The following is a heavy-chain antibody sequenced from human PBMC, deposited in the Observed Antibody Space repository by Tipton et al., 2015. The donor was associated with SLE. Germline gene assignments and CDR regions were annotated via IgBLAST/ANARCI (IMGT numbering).Heavy chain of an antibody. CDR1: GGSISSGGYY. CDR2: IYRSGST. CDR3: ARVDTSTDWHFDL. V-gene: IGHV4-39*07. J-gene: IGHJ2*01. Sequence: TLSLTCTVSGGSISSGGYYWSWLRQPPGKGLEWIGEIYRSGSTNYNPSLKSRVTISIDTSKNQFSLKLTSVTAADTAVYYCARVDTSTDWHFDLWGRGTLVTVSS. D-gene: IGHD5-18*01.